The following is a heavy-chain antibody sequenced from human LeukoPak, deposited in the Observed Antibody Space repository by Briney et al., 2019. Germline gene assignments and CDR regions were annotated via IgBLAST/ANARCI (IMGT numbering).Heavy chain of an antibody. CDR3: ARDYSSGWFGKGAY. V-gene: IGHV3-21*06. CDR1: GFTFRSYT. Sequence: GGSLIPSCSGSGFTFRSYTMAWVRQAPGKGLEWVSSIDGDGTLKYYADSLKGRFTISRDNANNSVYLQMNSLTADDSGLYFCARDYSSGWFGKGAYWGQGTRVLVSS. J-gene: IGHJ4*02. CDR2: IDGDGTLK. D-gene: IGHD6-19*01.